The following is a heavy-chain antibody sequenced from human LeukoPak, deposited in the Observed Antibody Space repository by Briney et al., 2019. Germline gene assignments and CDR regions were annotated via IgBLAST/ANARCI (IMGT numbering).Heavy chain of an antibody. CDR3: ARGRWFGEPLFDY. D-gene: IGHD3-10*01. CDR2: IYYSGST. V-gene: IGHV4-59*12. CDR1: GGSISSYY. Sequence: PSETLSLTCTVSGGSISSYYWSWIRQPPGKGLEWIGYIYYSGSTNYNPSLKSRVTISVDTSKNQFSLKLSSVTAADTAVYYCARGRWFGEPLFDYWGQGTLVTVSS. J-gene: IGHJ4*02.